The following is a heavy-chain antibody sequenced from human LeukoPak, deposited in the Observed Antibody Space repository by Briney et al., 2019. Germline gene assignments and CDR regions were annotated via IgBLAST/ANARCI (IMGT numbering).Heavy chain of an antibody. V-gene: IGHV1-3*01. CDR1: GGTFTSYA. CDR3: ARDHYYRICYYQPLQP. D-gene: IGHD3-22*01. J-gene: IGHJ4*01. CDR2: INAGNGNT. Sequence: ASVKVSCTASGGTFTSYAMHWARQAPGQRLEWMGWINAGNGNTKYSQKFQGRVTITRDTSASTAYMELSSLRSEDTAVYYCARDHYYRICYYQPLQPRGQGNLVNGS.